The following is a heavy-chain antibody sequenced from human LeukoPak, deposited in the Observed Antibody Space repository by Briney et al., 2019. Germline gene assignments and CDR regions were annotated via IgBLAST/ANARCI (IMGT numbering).Heavy chain of an antibody. CDR1: GGSISSSSYY. D-gene: IGHD1-26*01. J-gene: IGHJ6*03. CDR3: ASQGSGSYSYYYYYYMDV. CDR2: IYYSGST. Sequence: SETLSLTCTVSGGSISSSSYYWGWIRQPPGKGLEWIGSIYYSGSTYYNPSLKSRVTISVDTSMNQFSLKLSSVTAADTAVYYCASQGSGSYSYYYYYYMDVWGKGTTVTISS. V-gene: IGHV4-39*01.